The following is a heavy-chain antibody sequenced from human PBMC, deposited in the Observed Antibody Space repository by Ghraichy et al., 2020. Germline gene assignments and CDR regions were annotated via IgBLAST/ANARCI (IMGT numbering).Heavy chain of an antibody. CDR3: AAMFEY. J-gene: IGHJ4*02. V-gene: IGHV3-74*01. Sequence: GESLRLSCAASGFTFSNYYLNWVRQAPGKGLVWVARINSDGRTTTYADSVKGRFTISRDIAKNTLYLQMNSLRVEDTAVYYCAAMFEYWGQGTLVTVSP. CDR1: GFTFSNYY. CDR2: INSDGRTT.